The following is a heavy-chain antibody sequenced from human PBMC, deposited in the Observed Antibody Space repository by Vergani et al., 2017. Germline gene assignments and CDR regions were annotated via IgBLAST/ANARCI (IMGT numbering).Heavy chain of an antibody. CDR1: GGSLTSGSFY. CDR2: IHSSGTT. J-gene: IGHJ5*02. D-gene: IGHD3/OR15-3a*01. Sequence: QVQLHESGPGLVKPSQTLSLTCTVSGGSLTSGSFYWSWIRQPAGKGLEWIGRIHSSGTTNYNPSLNGRVTIFVDKSKNLLSLRLNSVTAADTAVYYCARGETRTDWFDPWGQGTLVTVSS. V-gene: IGHV4-61*02. CDR3: ARGETRTDWFDP.